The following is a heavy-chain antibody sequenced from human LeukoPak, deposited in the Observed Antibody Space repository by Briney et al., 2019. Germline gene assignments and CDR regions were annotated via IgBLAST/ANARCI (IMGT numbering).Heavy chain of an antibody. CDR3: ARYGYNHALDY. J-gene: IGHJ4*02. CDR2: LYYSGTT. V-gene: IGHV4-59*02. Sequence: SETLSLTCTVSSGSVSGYYWSWIRQPPGKGLEWIGYLYYSGTTNYNPALRSRVTMSVDTPKHQFSLKLSSVTAADTAVYYCARYGYNHALDYWGQGTLVTVSS. D-gene: IGHD5-24*01. CDR1: SGSVSGYY.